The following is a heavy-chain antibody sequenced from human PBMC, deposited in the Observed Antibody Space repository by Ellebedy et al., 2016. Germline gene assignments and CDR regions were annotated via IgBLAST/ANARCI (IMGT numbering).Heavy chain of an antibody. CDR2: IYHSGST. CDR1: GGSFSGYY. V-gene: IGHV4-34*01. CDR3: ARSMVRGAKGSPPLYGMDV. J-gene: IGHJ6*02. D-gene: IGHD3-10*01. Sequence: SETLSLTXAVYGGSFSGYYWSWIRQPPGKGLEWIGEIYHSGSTNYNPSLKSRVTISVDKSKNQFSLKLSSVTAADTAVYYCARSMVRGAKGSPPLYGMDVWGQGTTVTVSS.